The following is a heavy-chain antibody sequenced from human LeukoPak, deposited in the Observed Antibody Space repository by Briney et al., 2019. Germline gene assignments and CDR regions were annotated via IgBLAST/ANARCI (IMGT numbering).Heavy chain of an antibody. CDR2: IYYSGST. CDR3: ARGEMATDFDY. CDR1: GGSISSYY. V-gene: IGHV4-59*01. D-gene: IGHD5-24*01. J-gene: IGHJ4*02. Sequence: SESLSLTCTVSGGSISSYYWSWIRQPPGKGLEWIGYIYYSGSTNYNPSLKSRVTISVDTSKNQFSLKLSSVTAADTAVYYCARGEMATDFDYWGQGTLVTVSS.